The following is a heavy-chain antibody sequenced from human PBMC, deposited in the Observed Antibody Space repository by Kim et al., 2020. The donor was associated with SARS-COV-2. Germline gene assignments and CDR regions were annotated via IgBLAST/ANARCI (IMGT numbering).Heavy chain of an antibody. CDR1: GGSISSYY. J-gene: IGHJ6*02. CDR3: ARDWASITMVRGVIRNYYYYGMDV. D-gene: IGHD3-10*01. V-gene: IGHV4-59*13. CDR2: IYYSGST. Sequence: SETLSLTCTVSGGSISSYYWSWIRQPPGKGLEWIGYIYYSGSTNYNPSLKSRVTISVDTSKNQFSLKLSSVTAADTAVYYCARDWASITMVRGVIRNYYYYGMDVWGQGTTVTVSS.